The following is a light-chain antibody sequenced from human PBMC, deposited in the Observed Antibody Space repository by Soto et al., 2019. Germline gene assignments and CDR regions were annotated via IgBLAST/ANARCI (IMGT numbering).Light chain of an antibody. CDR1: QSISNW. J-gene: IGKJ2*01. V-gene: IGKV1-5*03. CDR2: KAS. Sequence: DIQMTQSPSTLSASVGDRVTITCRASQSISNWLAWYQQKPGKAPKLLIYKASNLESGVPSRFSGSGSGTEFTLTISSLQPDDFATYYCQQYNSYSRYTFGQGTKLEIK. CDR3: QQYNSYSRYT.